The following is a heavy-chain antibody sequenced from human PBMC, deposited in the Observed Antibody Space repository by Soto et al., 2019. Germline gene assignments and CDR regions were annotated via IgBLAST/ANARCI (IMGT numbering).Heavy chain of an antibody. Sequence: QVQLVQSGAEVKKPGSSVKVSCKASGGTFSSYAISWVRQAPGQGLEWMGGIIPIFGTANYAQKFQGRVTITADESTSTAYMELSSLRSEDTAVYYCAREGYCSSSGSGNWFDPWGQGTLVTVSS. CDR1: GGTFSSYA. J-gene: IGHJ5*02. CDR2: IIPIFGTA. CDR3: AREGYCSSSGSGNWFDP. D-gene: IGHD6-6*01. V-gene: IGHV1-69*01.